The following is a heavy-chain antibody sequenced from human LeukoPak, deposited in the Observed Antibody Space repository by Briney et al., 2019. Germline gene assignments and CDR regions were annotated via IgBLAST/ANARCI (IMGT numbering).Heavy chain of an antibody. J-gene: IGHJ4*02. V-gene: IGHV4-34*01. CDR3: ARGIYYGSSHYFDY. CDR1: GGSFSGYY. D-gene: IGHD3-10*01. CDR2: INHSGST. Sequence: SETLSLTCAVYGGSFSGYYWSWIRQPPGKGLEWIGEINHSGSTNYNPPLKSRVTISVDTSKNQFSLKLSSVTAADTAVYYCARGIYYGSSHYFDYWGQGTLVTVSS.